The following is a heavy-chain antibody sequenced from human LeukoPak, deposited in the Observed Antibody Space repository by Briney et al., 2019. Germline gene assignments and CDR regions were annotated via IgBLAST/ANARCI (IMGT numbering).Heavy chain of an antibody. CDR1: GGSISSHY. D-gene: IGHD3-16*02. Sequence: SETLSLTCTVSGGSISSHYWNWIRQPPGKGLEWVGYMYYSGSTSSNPALMSRVTISVDTSKYQFSLKLSSVTAADTAVYYCARGHYIWRTYRQYFDYWGQGTLVTVSS. J-gene: IGHJ4*02. CDR2: MYYSGST. CDR3: ARGHYIWRTYRQYFDY. V-gene: IGHV4-59*11.